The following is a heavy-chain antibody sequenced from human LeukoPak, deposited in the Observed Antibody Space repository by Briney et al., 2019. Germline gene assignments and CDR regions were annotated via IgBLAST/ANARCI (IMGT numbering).Heavy chain of an antibody. CDR1: GFTFSSYA. V-gene: IGHV3-23*01. CDR3: ANAPCYYGSGEFDY. Sequence: GGSLRLSCAASGFTFSSYAMSWVRQAPGKGLEWVSAIIGSGGSTYYADSVKGRFTISRDNSKNTLYLQMNSLRAEDTAVYYCANAPCYYGSGEFDYWGQGTLVTVSS. J-gene: IGHJ4*02. D-gene: IGHD3-10*01. CDR2: IIGSGGST.